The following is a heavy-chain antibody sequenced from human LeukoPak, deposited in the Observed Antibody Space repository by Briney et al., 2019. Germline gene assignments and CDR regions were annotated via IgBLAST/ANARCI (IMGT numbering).Heavy chain of an antibody. CDR3: ARGGWEFDT. V-gene: IGHV3-48*04. D-gene: IGHD1-26*01. CDR2: ITSNINTI. Sequence: GGSLRLSCAASGFTFSTYNMNWVRQAPGKGLEWLAYITSNINTIYYADSVKGRFTISRDNAKNSLYLQMNSLRAEDTAVYYCARGGWEFDTWGQGTLVTVSS. J-gene: IGHJ4*02. CDR1: GFTFSTYN.